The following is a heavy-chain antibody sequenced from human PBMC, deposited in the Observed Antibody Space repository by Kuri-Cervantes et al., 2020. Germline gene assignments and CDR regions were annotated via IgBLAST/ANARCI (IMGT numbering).Heavy chain of an antibody. J-gene: IGHJ5*01. Sequence: ASVKVSCKASGYTFTGYYMHWVRQAPGQGLEWMGWINPNSGGTNYAQKFQGWVTMTRDTSISTAYMELSRLRSDDTALYYCARPTGTRGWSNWLDSWGQGTLVTVSS. CDR3: ARPTGTRGWSNWLDS. V-gene: IGHV1-2*04. CDR1: GYTFTGYY. D-gene: IGHD6-19*01. CDR2: INPNSGGT.